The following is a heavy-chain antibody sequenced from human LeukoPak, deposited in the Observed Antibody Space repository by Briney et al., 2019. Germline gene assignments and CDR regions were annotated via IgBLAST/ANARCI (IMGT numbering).Heavy chain of an antibody. J-gene: IGHJ3*02. CDR3: ARDICTNGVCHYDAFDI. D-gene: IGHD2-8*01. V-gene: IGHV1-18*01. Sequence: ASVKVSCKASGYTFTSYGISWVRQAPGQGLEWMGWISAYNGNTNYAQKLQGRVTMTRDTSISTAYMELSRLRSDDTAVYYCARDICTNGVCHYDAFDIWGQGSMVTVSS. CDR1: GYTFTSYG. CDR2: ISAYNGNT.